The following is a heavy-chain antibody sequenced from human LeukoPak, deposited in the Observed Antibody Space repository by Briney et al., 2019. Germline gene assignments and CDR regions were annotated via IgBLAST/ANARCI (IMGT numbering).Heavy chain of an antibody. Sequence: PGGSLRLSCAASGFTFSKYWMTCVRQAPGKGLEGVANINQDGNEKYYVDSVKVRFTISRDNDKNSLYLQMNSLRAEDTDVYYCARVNPDYGDNHFDYWGQGTLVTVSS. CDR2: INQDGNEK. CDR1: GFTFSKYW. CDR3: ARVNPDYGDNHFDY. V-gene: IGHV3-7*01. J-gene: IGHJ4*02. D-gene: IGHD4-17*01.